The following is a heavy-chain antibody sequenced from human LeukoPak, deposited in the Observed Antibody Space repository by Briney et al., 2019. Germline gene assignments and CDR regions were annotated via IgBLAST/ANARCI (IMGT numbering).Heavy chain of an antibody. J-gene: IGHJ4*02. CDR3: AVSGYYPEALDY. V-gene: IGHV1-18*01. CDR1: GYTFTSYG. D-gene: IGHD3-3*01. Sequence: ASVKVSCKASGYTFTSYGISWARQAPGQGLEWMGWISAYNGNTNYAQKLQGRVTMTTDTSTSTAYMELRSLRSDDTAVYYCAVSGYYPEALDYWGQGTLVTVSS. CDR2: ISAYNGNT.